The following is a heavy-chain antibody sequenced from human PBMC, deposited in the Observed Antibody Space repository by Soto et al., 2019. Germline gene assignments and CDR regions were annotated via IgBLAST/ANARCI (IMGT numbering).Heavy chain of an antibody. D-gene: IGHD6-25*01. CDR3: ARAEFGVVPAATYIDH. CDR1: GYTFTSFV. V-gene: IGHV1-18*01. J-gene: IGHJ4*02. CDR2: ISASNGDT. Sequence: QVQLVQSGAEVKKPGASVKVSCKASGYTFTSFVISWVRQAPGQGLEWMGWISASNGDTNYAQKLQGRGTMTTYTSTNPAYMELRSLRSDDTAVYYCARAEFGVVPAATYIDHWGQGTRVSVSS.